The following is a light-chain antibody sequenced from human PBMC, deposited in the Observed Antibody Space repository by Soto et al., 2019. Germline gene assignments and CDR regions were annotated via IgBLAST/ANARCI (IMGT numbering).Light chain of an antibody. J-gene: IGKJ1*01. CDR2: DAS. V-gene: IGKV1-5*01. CDR3: QQYNRYWT. CDR1: QSISSW. Sequence: DIQMTQSPSTLSASVGDRVTITCRASQSISSWLAWYQQKPGKAPKLLIYDASSLESGVPSRFSGSGSGAEFPLTISRLQPDDFVSYYYQQYNRYWTFGQGTKVEIK.